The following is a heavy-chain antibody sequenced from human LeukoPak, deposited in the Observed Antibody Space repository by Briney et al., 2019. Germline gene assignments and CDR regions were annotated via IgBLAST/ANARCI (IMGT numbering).Heavy chain of an antibody. J-gene: IGHJ3*02. CDR3: ARDWALGSGYYGAFDI. D-gene: IGHD3-22*01. CDR2: IYTSGST. CDR1: GDSISSYY. V-gene: IGHV4-4*07. Sequence: SETLSLTCTVSGDSISSYYWSWIRQPAGKGLEWIGRIYTSGSTNYNPSLKSRVTMSVDTSKNQFSLKLSSVTAADTAVYYCARDWALGSGYYGAFDIWGQGTMVTVSS.